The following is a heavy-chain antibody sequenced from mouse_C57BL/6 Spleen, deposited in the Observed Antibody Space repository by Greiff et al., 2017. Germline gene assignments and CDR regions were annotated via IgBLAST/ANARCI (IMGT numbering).Heavy chain of an antibody. CDR2: INPNNGGT. Sequence: EVQLQQSGPELVKPGASVKISCKASGYTFTDYYMNWVKQSHGKSLEWIGDINPNNGGTSYNQKFKGKATLTVDKSSSTAYMELRSLTSEDSAVYYCARRDGNYFRAMDYWGQGTSVTVSS. D-gene: IGHD2-1*01. J-gene: IGHJ4*01. CDR1: GYTFTDYY. CDR3: ARRDGNYFRAMDY. V-gene: IGHV1-26*01.